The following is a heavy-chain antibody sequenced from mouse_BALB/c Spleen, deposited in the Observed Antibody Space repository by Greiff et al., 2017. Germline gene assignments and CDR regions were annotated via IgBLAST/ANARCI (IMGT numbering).Heavy chain of an antibody. V-gene: IGHV1-69*02. Sequence: VQLQQSGPELVKPGALVKISCKASGYTFTSYDINWVKQRPGQGLEWIGEIDPSDSYTNYNQKFKGKATLTVDKSSSTAYMQLSSLTSEDSAVYYCARYADGYYAMDYWGQGTSVTVSS. CDR2: IDPSDSYT. CDR3: ARYADGYYAMDY. J-gene: IGHJ4*01. CDR1: GYTFTSYD. D-gene: IGHD2-3*01.